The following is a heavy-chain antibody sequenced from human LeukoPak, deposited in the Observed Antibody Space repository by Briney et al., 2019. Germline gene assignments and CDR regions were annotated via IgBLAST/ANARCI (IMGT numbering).Heavy chain of an antibody. CDR2: ISGSGGST. CDR1: GFTFSSYA. J-gene: IGHJ2*01. CDR3: AKGARPRSRGFLPDC. V-gene: IGHV3-23*01. Sequence: GGSLRLSCAASGFTFSSYAMSWVRQAPGKGLEWVSAISGSGGSTYYADSVKGRFTLSRDNSKNTLYLQMNRLRADDTAVYYCAKGARPRSRGFLPDCWGRGTLVGVSS. D-gene: IGHD2-21*01.